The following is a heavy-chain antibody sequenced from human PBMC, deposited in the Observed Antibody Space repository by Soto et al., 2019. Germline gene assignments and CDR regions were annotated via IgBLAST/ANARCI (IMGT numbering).Heavy chain of an antibody. CDR2: ISGSGGST. CDR3: AKDLPLYSNSRFDY. CDR1: GFTFSSYA. Sequence: GALRLSCAASGFTFSSYAMSWVRQAPGKGLEWVSAISGSGGSTYYADSVKGRFTISRDNSKNTLYLQMNSLRADDTAVYYCAKDLPLYSNSRFDYWGQGTLVTVSS. D-gene: IGHD4-4*01. V-gene: IGHV3-23*01. J-gene: IGHJ4*02.